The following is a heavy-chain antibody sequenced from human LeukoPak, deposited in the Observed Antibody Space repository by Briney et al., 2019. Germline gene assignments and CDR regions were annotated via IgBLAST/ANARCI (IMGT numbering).Heavy chain of an antibody. J-gene: IGHJ5*02. CDR3: ARGIRGSSWTPGWFDP. Sequence: PSETLSLTCTVSGGSISSSSYYWGWIRQPPGKGLEWIGSIYYSGSTYYNPSLKSRVTISVDTSKNQFSLKLSSVTAADTAVYYCARGIRGSSWTPGWFDPWGQGTLVTVSS. V-gene: IGHV4-39*07. CDR1: GGSISSSSYY. D-gene: IGHD6-13*01. CDR2: IYYSGST.